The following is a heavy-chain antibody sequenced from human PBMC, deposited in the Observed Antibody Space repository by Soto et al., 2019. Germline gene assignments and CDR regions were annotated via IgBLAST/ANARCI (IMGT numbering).Heavy chain of an antibody. CDR3: ALTVDAGTDLGGNWFDP. J-gene: IGHJ5*02. Sequence: ASVKVSCKASGYTFTYRYLHWVRQAPGQALEWMGWITPFNGNTNYAQKFQDRVTITRDRSMSTAYMELSSLRSEDTAMYYCALTVDAGTDLGGNWFDPWGQGTLVTVSS. D-gene: IGHD1-7*01. V-gene: IGHV1-45*02. CDR1: GYTFTYRY. CDR2: ITPFNGNT.